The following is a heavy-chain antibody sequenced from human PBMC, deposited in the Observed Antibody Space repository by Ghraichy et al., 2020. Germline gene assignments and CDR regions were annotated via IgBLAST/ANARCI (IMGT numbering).Heavy chain of an antibody. Sequence: GESLNISCAASGFAFSADTMSWVRQAPGKGLEWVSDISGSGEGTSYADSVKGRFTISRDNSRSTLYLQMNRLRAEDTTVYYCVKYGGHPFAFYYFVSWGQGTLVTVSS. CDR2: ISGSGEGT. CDR1: GFAFSADT. D-gene: IGHD4/OR15-4a*01. J-gene: IGHJ4*02. CDR3: VKYGGHPFAFYYFVS. V-gene: IGHV3-23*01.